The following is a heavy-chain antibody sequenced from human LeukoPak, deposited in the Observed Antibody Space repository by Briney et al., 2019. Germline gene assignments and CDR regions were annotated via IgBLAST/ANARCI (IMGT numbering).Heavy chain of an antibody. D-gene: IGHD4-23*01. CDR2: ISSSSSYI. V-gene: IGHV3-21*01. J-gene: IGHJ6*04. CDR3: ARDLRAGTVVYYYGMDV. CDR1: GFTFSSYS. Sequence: GGSLRLSCAASGFTFSSYSMNWVRQAPGEGLEWVSSISSSSSYIYYADSVKGRFTISRDNAKNSLYLQMNSLRAEDTAVYYCARDLRAGTVVYYYGMDVWGKGTTVTVSS.